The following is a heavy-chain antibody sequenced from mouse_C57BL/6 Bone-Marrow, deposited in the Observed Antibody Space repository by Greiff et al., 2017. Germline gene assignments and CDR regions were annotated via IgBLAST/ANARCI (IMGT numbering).Heavy chain of an antibody. CDR3: AREGFITTVPFAY. Sequence: VQLQQPGAELVMPGASVKLSCKASGYTFTSYWMNWVKQSPGQGLEWIGEIDPSDSYTNYNQKFKGKSTLTVDKSSSTAYMQRSSLTSEDTAVFYGAREGFITTVPFAYWGQGTLVSVYA. CDR1: GYTFTSYW. D-gene: IGHD1-1*01. J-gene: IGHJ3*01. V-gene: IGHV1-69*01. CDR2: IDPSDSYT.